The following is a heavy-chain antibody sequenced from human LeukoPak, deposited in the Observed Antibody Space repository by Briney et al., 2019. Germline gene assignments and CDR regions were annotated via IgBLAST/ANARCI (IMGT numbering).Heavy chain of an antibody. V-gene: IGHV3-23*01. CDR1: GFTFSNFA. CDR2: IIGSGDTT. CDR3: AKGYTSSWYGFDY. D-gene: IGHD6-13*01. J-gene: IGHJ4*02. Sequence: GGSLRLSCTASGFTFSNFAMTWVRHAPGKGLEWVSTIIGSGDTTSYADSVKGRFTLSRDNSKNTLYLQMNSLRAEDTAVYYCAKGYTSSWYGFDYWGQGTLVTVSS.